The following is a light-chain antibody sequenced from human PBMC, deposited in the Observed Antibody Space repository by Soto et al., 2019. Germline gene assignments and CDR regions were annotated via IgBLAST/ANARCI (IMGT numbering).Light chain of an antibody. J-gene: IGKJ1*01. CDR1: QSINAW. V-gene: IGKV1-5*01. CDR2: DVS. CDR3: QQYHRYSP. Sequence: DIQMTQAPSTLSASVGDRVTITCRASQSINAWLAWYQQKPGKAPKLLIYDVSTLDSGVPSRFSGSASGTEFTLTISNLESDDFATYYCQQYHRYSPFGQGTRVDIK.